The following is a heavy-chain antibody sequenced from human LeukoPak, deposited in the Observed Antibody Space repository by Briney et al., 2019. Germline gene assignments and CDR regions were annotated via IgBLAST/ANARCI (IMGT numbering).Heavy chain of an antibody. CDR3: ARVRVGATYAFDI. CDR1: GYTFTNYY. J-gene: IGHJ3*02. D-gene: IGHD1-26*01. Sequence: GASVKVSCKASGYTFTNYYIHWVRQAPGQGLECMGIINPSGGSTSYAQKFQGRVTMTRDMSTSTVYMELSSLRSEDTAVYYCARVRVGATYAFDIWGQGTMVTVSS. CDR2: INPSGGST. V-gene: IGHV1-46*01.